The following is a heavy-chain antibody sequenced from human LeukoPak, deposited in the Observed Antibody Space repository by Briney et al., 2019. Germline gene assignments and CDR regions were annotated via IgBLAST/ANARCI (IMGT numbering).Heavy chain of an antibody. J-gene: IGHJ4*02. CDR3: SRFLWFGEFHFDF. CDR1: GFSFGVYV. CDR2: IRSNTYGGAT. Sequence: PGGSLRLSCTASGFSFGVYVVSWFRQAPGKGLEWVGFIRSNTYGGATVYAASVKGRFIISRDDSKSIAYLEMNSLKTEDTAVYHCSRFLWFGEFHFDFWGQGTLVTVSS. D-gene: IGHD3-10*01. V-gene: IGHV3-49*03.